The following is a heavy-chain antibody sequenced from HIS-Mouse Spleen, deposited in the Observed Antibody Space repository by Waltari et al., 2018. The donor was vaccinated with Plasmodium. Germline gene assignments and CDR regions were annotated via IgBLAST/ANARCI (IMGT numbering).Heavy chain of an antibody. CDR2: ISAYNGNI. CDR1: GYHFTTYG. CDR3: ARGSAGDGFDI. D-gene: IGHD6-19*01. J-gene: IGHJ3*02. V-gene: IGHV1-18*01. Sequence: QVQLVQSGAEVKKPGASVKVSCKASGYHFTTYGIIWVRQAHGQGLEWMGWISAYNGNIKYAQKVQGRVTMTTDTSTSTAYMELRSLRSDDTAVYYCARGSAGDGFDIWGQGTLVTVSS.